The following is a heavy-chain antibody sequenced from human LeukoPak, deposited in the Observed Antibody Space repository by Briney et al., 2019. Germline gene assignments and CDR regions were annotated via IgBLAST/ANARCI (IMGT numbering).Heavy chain of an antibody. CDR3: ARGATGATGYFDY. CDR1: GFTFSTYE. D-gene: IGHD1-26*01. V-gene: IGHV3-48*03. CDR2: IPSSGSTI. J-gene: IGHJ4*02. Sequence: PGGSLRLSCAASGFTFSTYEMNWVRQAPGKGLEWVSYIPSSGSTIYYVDSVKGRFTISRDNAKNSLYLQMNSLRVEDTAVYYCARGATGATGYFDYRGQGTLVTVSS.